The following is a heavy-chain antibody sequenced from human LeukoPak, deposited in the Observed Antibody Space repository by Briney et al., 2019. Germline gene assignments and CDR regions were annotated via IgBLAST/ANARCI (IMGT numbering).Heavy chain of an antibody. V-gene: IGHV4-4*02. D-gene: IGHD3-22*01. J-gene: IGHJ6*02. CDR2: IYHSGSS. CDR3: ATPGGDSSGPYYYYYGMDV. Sequence: SGTLSLTCAVSGGSISSSNWWSWVRQPPGKGLEWIGEIYHSGSSNYNPSLKSRVTISVDKSKNQFSLKLSSVTAADTAVYYCATPGGDSSGPYYYYYGMDVWGQGTTVTVSS. CDR1: GGSISSSNW.